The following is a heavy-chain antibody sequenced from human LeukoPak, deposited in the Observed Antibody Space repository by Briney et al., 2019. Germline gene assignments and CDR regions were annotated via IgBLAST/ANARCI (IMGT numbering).Heavy chain of an antibody. Sequence: SETLPLTCAVYGGSFSGYYWSWIRQPPGKGLEWIGEINHSGSTNYNPSLKSRVTISVDTSKNQFSLKLSSVTAADTAVYYCARGSARSSWFYWGQGTLVTVSS. CDR1: GGSFSGYY. V-gene: IGHV4-34*01. CDR2: INHSGST. D-gene: IGHD6-13*01. J-gene: IGHJ4*02. CDR3: ARGSARSSWFY.